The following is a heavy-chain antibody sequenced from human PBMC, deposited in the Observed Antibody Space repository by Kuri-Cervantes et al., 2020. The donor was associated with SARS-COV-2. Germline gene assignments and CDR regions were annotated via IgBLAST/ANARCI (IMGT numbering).Heavy chain of an antibody. V-gene: IGHV1-69*13. CDR3: ARDSVAEHYYYGMDV. Sequence: SVKVSCKASGGTFSSYAISWVRQAPGQGLEWMGGIIPIFGTANYAQKFQGRVTITADESTSTAYMELSSLRAEDTAVYYCARDSVAEHYYYGMDVWGQGTTVTVSS. J-gene: IGHJ6*02. CDR1: GGTFSSYA. CDR2: IIPIFGTA. D-gene: IGHD1-14*01.